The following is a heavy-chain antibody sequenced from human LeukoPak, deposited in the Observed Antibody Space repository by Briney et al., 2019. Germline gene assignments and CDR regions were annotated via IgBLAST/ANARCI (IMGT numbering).Heavy chain of an antibody. CDR2: INPCGGSA. Sequence: ASVKVSCKASGYTFTNYYIHWVRLAPGQGLEWMGIINPCGGSANYAQRLQGRVTMTRDTSTSAVYMELSSLRSEDTAMYYCARGISMVRGVIPTPFDYWGQGTLVTVSS. CDR1: GYTFTNYY. J-gene: IGHJ4*02. D-gene: IGHD3-10*01. V-gene: IGHV1-46*04. CDR3: ARGISMVRGVIPTPFDY.